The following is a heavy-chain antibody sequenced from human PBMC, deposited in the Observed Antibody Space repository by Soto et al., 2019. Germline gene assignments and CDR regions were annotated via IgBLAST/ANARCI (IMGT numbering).Heavy chain of an antibody. J-gene: IGHJ6*02. CDR3: ARGNSHDYDFWSGARKNYSYYFGMDV. D-gene: IGHD3-3*01. V-gene: IGHV1-69*01. CDR1: GGTFSSYA. CDR2: IIPIYGTA. Sequence: QVQLVQYGAEAKKPWSSVKVSCKASGGTFSSYAISWVRQAPGQGLEWMGGIIPIYGTANYAQKFQGRVTITADDSKSTAYMELSSLRYEDTAVYYWARGNSHDYDFWSGARKNYSYYFGMDVLGQGTTVTVSS.